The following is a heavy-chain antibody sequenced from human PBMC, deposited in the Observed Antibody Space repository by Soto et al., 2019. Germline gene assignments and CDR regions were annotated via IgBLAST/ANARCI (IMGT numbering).Heavy chain of an antibody. Sequence: SETLSLTCAVSGGSISSSNWWSWVRQPPGKGLEWIGEIYHSGSTNYNPSLKSRVTISVDKSKNQFSLKLSSVTAADTAVYYCASDCSGTSGHDYYYYGMDVWGQGTTVTVSS. V-gene: IGHV4-4*02. CDR3: ASDCSGTSGHDYYYYGMDV. D-gene: IGHD2-2*01. CDR1: GGSISSSNW. J-gene: IGHJ6*02. CDR2: IYHSGST.